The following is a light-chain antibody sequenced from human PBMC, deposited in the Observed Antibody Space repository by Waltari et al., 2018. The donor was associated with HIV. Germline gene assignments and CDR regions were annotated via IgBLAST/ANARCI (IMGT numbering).Light chain of an antibody. CDR2: DVT. J-gene: IGLJ1*01. V-gene: IGLV2-11*01. Sequence: QSALTQPRSVSGSPGHSVTISCTGTSRDIGIYNYVSWYQQHPGQAPKLLISDVTRRPSCVPDRVSGSKSGNTASLTISGRQADDEADYYCCSYAGNFIYVFGTGTKVTVL. CDR3: CSYAGNFIYV. CDR1: SRDIGIYNY.